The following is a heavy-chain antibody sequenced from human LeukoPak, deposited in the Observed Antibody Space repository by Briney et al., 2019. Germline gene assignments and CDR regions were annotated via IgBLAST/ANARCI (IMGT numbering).Heavy chain of an antibody. J-gene: IGHJ4*02. CDR1: GYSISSANW. CDR3: ARMTSTAVPED. Sequence: PSETLSLTCAVSGYSISSANWWGWIRQPPGKGLEWIGFIDYSGYTYDNPSLKSRVTMSVDTSKNQFSLKLSSVTAVDTAVYYCARMTSTAVPEDWGQGTLVTVSS. D-gene: IGHD6-19*01. CDR2: IDYSGYT. V-gene: IGHV4-28*01.